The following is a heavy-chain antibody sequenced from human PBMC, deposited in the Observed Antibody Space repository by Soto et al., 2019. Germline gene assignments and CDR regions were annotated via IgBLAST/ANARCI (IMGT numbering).Heavy chain of an antibody. CDR3: ARDSLYCTNGVCYTGGFDY. V-gene: IGHV1-69*13. D-gene: IGHD2-8*01. Sequence: SVKVSCKASGGTFSSYAISWVRQSPGQGLEWMGGIIPIFGTANYAQKFQGRVTITADESTSTAYMELSSLRSEDTAVYYCARDSLYCTNGVCYTGGFDYWGQGTLVTVSS. J-gene: IGHJ4*02. CDR1: GGTFSSYA. CDR2: IIPIFGTA.